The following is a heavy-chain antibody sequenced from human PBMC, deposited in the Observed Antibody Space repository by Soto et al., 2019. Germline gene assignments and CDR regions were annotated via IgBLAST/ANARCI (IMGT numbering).Heavy chain of an antibody. CDR1: GFTFSSYA. CDR3: AKGARAYCSSTSCYFVDV. D-gene: IGHD2-2*01. V-gene: IGHV3-23*01. CDR2: ISGSGGSK. J-gene: IGHJ6*02. Sequence: EVQLLESGGGLVQPGGSLRLSCAASGFTFSSYAMSWVRQAPGKGLEWVSAISGSGGSKYYADSVKGRFTISRDNSKNTLYLQMNSLRAEDTAVYYCAKGARAYCSSTSCYFVDVWGQGTTVNVSS.